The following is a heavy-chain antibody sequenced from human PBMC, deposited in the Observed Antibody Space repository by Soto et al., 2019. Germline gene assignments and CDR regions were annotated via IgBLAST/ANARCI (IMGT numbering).Heavy chain of an antibody. Sequence: SLRLSCAASGFTFSDHYMAWFRQTPERGLEWLAYISHRSLTVYHARSVKDRFSISRDDATDSLYLQMNSLRVEETAVYFCARGGGSSPFDYWGQGTVVTVSS. CDR1: GFTFSDHY. CDR2: ISHRSLTV. D-gene: IGHD6-6*01. CDR3: ARGGGSSPFDY. J-gene: IGHJ4*02. V-gene: IGHV3-11*01.